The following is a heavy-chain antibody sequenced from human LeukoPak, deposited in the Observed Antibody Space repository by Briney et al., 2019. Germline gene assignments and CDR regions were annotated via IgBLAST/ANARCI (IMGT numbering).Heavy chain of an antibody. CDR3: ARGAAVAGYYFDY. CDR1: GYTLTELS. J-gene: IGHJ4*02. V-gene: IGHV1-69*13. D-gene: IGHD6-19*01. CDR2: IIPIFGTA. Sequence: SVKVSCKVSGYTLTELSMHWVRQAPGQGLEWMGGIIPIFGTANYAQKFQGRVTITADESTSTAYMELSSLRSEDTAVYYCARGAAVAGYYFDYWGQGTLVTVSS.